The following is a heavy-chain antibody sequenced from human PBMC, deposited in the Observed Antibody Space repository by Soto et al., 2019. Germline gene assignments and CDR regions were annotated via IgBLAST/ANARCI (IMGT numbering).Heavy chain of an antibody. D-gene: IGHD6-25*01. Sequence: QVHLVQSGAEVKEPGASVRVSCKASGYPLDFFYFYWVRQAPGQGLEWMGLIDPNGGWTAYAQKFQGRRTVTRDTSTNTVYMDLSSLTSDDTAVYYCATEGAAATKVFDSWGQGTLVIVSS. CDR2: IDPNGGWT. CDR1: GYPLDFFY. CDR3: ATEGAAATKVFDS. J-gene: IGHJ4*02. V-gene: IGHV1-46*02.